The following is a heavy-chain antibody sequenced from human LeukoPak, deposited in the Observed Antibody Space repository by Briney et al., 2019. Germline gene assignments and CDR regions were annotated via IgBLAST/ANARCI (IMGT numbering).Heavy chain of an antibody. V-gene: IGHV1-69*06. D-gene: IGHD1-1*01. Sequence: SVKVSCKASGGTFSSYAISWVRQAPGQGLEWMGGIIPIFGTANYTQKFQGRVTITADKSTSTAYMELSSLRSEDTAVYYCARAGTTGTTYYGMDVWGKGTTVTVSS. CDR1: GGTFSSYA. CDR2: IIPIFGTA. J-gene: IGHJ6*04. CDR3: ARAGTTGTTYYGMDV.